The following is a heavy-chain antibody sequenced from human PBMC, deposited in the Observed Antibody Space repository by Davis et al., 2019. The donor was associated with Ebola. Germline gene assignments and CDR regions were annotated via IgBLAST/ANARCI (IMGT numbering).Heavy chain of an antibody. CDR3: ARDNRYGSGWYSTSNWFDP. Sequence: GESLKISCAASGFTFSSYSMNWVRQAPGKGLEWVSYISSSSSTIYYADSVKGRFTISRDNAKNSLYLQMNSLRDEDTAVYYCARDNRYGSGWYSTSNWFDPWGQGTLVTVSS. CDR2: ISSSSSTI. CDR1: GFTFSSYS. V-gene: IGHV3-48*02. J-gene: IGHJ5*02. D-gene: IGHD6-19*01.